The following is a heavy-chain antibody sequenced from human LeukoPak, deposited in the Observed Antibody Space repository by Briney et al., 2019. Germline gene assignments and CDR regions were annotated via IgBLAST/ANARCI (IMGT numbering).Heavy chain of an antibody. CDR2: ISGSGGST. CDR1: GFTFSSYA. V-gene: IGHV3-23*01. D-gene: IGHD5-18*01. CDR3: AKAGGYSYDFDY. J-gene: IGHJ4*02. Sequence: GGSLRLSCAASGFTFSSYAMSWVRQAPGKGLEWVSAISGSGGSTYYADSVKGRFTISRDNSKNTLYLQMYSLRAEDTAVYYCAKAGGYSYDFDYWGQGTLVTVSS.